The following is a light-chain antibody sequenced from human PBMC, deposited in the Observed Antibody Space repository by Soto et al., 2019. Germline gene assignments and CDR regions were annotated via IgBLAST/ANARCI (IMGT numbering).Light chain of an antibody. V-gene: IGKV1-27*01. CDR2: AAS. CDR3: QKYNSAPSIT. J-gene: IGKJ5*01. Sequence: DIQMTQSPSSLSASVGDRVTITCRASQGISNYLAWYQQKPGKVPKLLIYAASTLQSGVPSRFSGSGSGTDFTLTISSLQPEDVATCYCQKYNSAPSITFGQGTRLEIK. CDR1: QGISNY.